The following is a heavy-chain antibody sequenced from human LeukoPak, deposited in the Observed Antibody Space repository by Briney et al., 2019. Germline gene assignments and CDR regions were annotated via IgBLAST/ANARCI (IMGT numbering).Heavy chain of an antibody. J-gene: IGHJ4*02. Sequence: PGGSLRLSCAASGFTFSSYGMHWARQAPGKGLEWVAVIWYDGSNKYYADSVKGRFTISRDNSKNTLYLQMNSLRAEDTAVYYCARDSGVVVITYYFDYWGQGTLVTVSS. CDR2: IWYDGSNK. V-gene: IGHV3-33*01. CDR1: GFTFSSYG. D-gene: IGHD3-22*01. CDR3: ARDSGVVVITYYFDY.